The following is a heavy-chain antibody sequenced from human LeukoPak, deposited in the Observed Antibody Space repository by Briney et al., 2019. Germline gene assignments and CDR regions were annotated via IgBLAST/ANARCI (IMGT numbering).Heavy chain of an antibody. V-gene: IGHV1-69*05. CDR3: ACLIAPDTYLPSCPDY. D-gene: IGHD2-2*02. Sequence: VASVKVSCKASGGTFSSYAISWVRQAPGQGLEWMGGIIPIFGTANYAQKFQGRVTITTDESTSTAYMELSSLRSEDTAVYYCACLIAPDTYLPSCPDYWGQGTLVTVSS. CDR2: IIPIFGTA. CDR1: GGTFSSYA. J-gene: IGHJ4*02.